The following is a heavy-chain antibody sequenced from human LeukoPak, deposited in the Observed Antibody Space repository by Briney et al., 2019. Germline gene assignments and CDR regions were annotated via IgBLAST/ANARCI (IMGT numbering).Heavy chain of an antibody. D-gene: IGHD6-6*01. V-gene: IGHV3-48*04. J-gene: IGHJ4*02. Sequence: GGTLRLSCVVSGFTFSTYGMSWVRQAPGKGLEWVSYISSSGSTIYYADSVKGRFTISRDNAKNSLYLQMNSLRAEDTAVYYCARSSRLTFDYWGQGTLVTVSS. CDR2: ISSSGSTI. CDR3: ARSSRLTFDY. CDR1: GFTFSTYG.